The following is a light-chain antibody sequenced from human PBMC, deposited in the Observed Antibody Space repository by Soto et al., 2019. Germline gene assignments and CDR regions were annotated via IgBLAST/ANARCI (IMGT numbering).Light chain of an antibody. CDR3: SSYTTSSTHWV. CDR2: EVS. CDR1: SSDVGGYNY. J-gene: IGLJ3*02. Sequence: QSALTQPASVSGSPGQSITISCTGTSSDVGGYNYVSWYQQHPGKAPKLMIYEVSNRPSGFSNRFSGSKSGNTASLTISGVQAEDEADYYCSSYTTSSTHWVFGGGTQLTVL. V-gene: IGLV2-14*01.